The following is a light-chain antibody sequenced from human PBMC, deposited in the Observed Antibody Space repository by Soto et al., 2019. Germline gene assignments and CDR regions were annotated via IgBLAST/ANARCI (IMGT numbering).Light chain of an antibody. CDR2: GAS. CDR1: QSVSGN. Sequence: EIVMTQSPATLSVSPGERATLSCTASQSVSGNLAWYQQTPGQAPRFLIYGASTRATGIPARFSGSGSGTEFTLTISSLQSEDFAVYYCQQYNNWPPWTFGQGTKVEIK. J-gene: IGKJ1*01. CDR3: QQYNNWPPWT. V-gene: IGKV3-15*01.